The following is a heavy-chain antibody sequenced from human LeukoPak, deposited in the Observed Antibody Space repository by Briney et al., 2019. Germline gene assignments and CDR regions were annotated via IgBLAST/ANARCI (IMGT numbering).Heavy chain of an antibody. J-gene: IGHJ4*02. CDR1: GFTFSIYA. CDR2: ISGSGESI. CDR3: AKDSVAVAGLVNYFDY. D-gene: IGHD6-19*01. V-gene: IGHV3-23*01. Sequence: PGGSLRLSCAASGFTFSIYAMSWVRQAPGKGLEWVSTISGSGESIYNADSVKGRFTISRDNSKNTLYLQMNSLRAEDTAIYYCAKDSVAVAGLVNYFDYWGQGTLVTVSS.